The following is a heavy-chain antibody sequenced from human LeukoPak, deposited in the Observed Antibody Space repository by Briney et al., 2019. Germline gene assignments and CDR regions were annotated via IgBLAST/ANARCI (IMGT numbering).Heavy chain of an antibody. CDR1: GASIRSYY. V-gene: IGHV4-59*01. Sequence: ETLSLTCTVSGASIRSYYWSWIRQPPGKGLEWIGYIYYTGNTDYNPSLQSRLSISVDTSKNQFSLKLTSVTAADTAVYYCARASGGGLSRHFDFWGQGTLVTVSS. CDR3: ARASGGGLSRHFDF. J-gene: IGHJ4*02. CDR2: IYYTGNT. D-gene: IGHD3-16*02.